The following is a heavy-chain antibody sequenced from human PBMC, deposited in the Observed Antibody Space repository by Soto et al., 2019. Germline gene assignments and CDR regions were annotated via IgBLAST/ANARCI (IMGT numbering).Heavy chain of an antibody. CDR2: ISGSGGST. CDR3: AKDDRVCSGGSCYFYYYYGMDV. CDR1: GFTFSSYA. J-gene: IGHJ6*02. Sequence: EVQLLESGGGLVQPGGSLRLSCAASGFTFSSYAMSWVRQAPGKGLEWVSAISGSGGSTYYADSVKGRFTISRDNSKNTLYLQMNSLRAEDTAVYYCAKDDRVCSGGSCYFYYYYGMDVWGQGTTVTVSS. D-gene: IGHD2-15*01. V-gene: IGHV3-23*01.